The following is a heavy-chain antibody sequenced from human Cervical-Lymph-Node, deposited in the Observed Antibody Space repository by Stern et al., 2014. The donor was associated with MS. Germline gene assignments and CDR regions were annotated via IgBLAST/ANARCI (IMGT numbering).Heavy chain of an antibody. CDR1: GYSFTSYW. V-gene: IGHV5-51*03. CDR3: ARARYSYGPSRSFDY. Sequence: DVQLVQSGAEVKKPGESLQISCKGSGYSFTSYWIGWVRQMPGKGLEWMGIIYPGDSDTRYSPSFQGQVTISADKSISTAYLQWSSLKASDTAMYYCARARYSYGPSRSFDYWGQGTLVTVSS. J-gene: IGHJ4*02. D-gene: IGHD5-18*01. CDR2: IYPGDSDT.